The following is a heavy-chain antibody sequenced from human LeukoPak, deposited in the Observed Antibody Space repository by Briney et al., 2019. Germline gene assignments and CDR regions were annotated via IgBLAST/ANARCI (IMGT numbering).Heavy chain of an antibody. CDR3: ARGRGGSCYRS. V-gene: IGHV4-39*01. CDR2: IYYSGST. Sequence: PSETLSLTCTVSGGSISSSSYYWGWIRQPPGKGLEWIGSIYYSGSTYYNPSLKSRVTISVDTSKNQFSLKLSSVTAADTAVYYCARGRGGSCYRSWGQGTLVTVSS. CDR1: GGSISSSSYY. D-gene: IGHD2-15*01. J-gene: IGHJ4*02.